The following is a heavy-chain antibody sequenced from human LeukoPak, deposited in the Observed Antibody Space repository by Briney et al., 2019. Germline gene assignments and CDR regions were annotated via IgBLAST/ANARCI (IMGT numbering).Heavy chain of an antibody. J-gene: IGHJ6*02. Sequence: SETLSLTCTVSGGSISSYYWSWIRQHPGKGLEWIGYIYYSGSTYYNPSLKSRVTISVDTSKNQFSLKLSSVTAADTAVYYCARGTVTTDYYGMDVWGQGTTVTVSS. CDR2: IYYSGST. D-gene: IGHD4-11*01. V-gene: IGHV4-59*06. CDR3: ARGTVTTDYYGMDV. CDR1: GGSISSYY.